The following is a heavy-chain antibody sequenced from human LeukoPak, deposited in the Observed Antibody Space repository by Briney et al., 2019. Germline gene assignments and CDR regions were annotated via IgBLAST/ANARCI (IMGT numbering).Heavy chain of an antibody. Sequence: GGSLRLSCAASGFTFSSYTMNWVRQAPGKGLEWVSSISSSSSYIYHADSVKGRFTFSRDNAKNSLYLQMNSLRAEDTAVYYCARSGWFAELGFDYWGQGTLVTVSS. J-gene: IGHJ4*02. CDR1: GFTFSSYT. D-gene: IGHD3-10*01. V-gene: IGHV3-21*01. CDR3: ARSGWFAELGFDY. CDR2: ISSSSSYI.